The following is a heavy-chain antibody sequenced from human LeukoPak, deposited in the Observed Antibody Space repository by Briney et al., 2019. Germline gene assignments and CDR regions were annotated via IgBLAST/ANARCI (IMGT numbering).Heavy chain of an antibody. D-gene: IGHD6-19*01. CDR2: ISSRSSYI. V-gene: IGHV3-21*01. CDR3: ARDAQWLVPEGYYYYMDV. J-gene: IGHJ6*03. CDR1: GFTFSRYN. Sequence: GRSLRLSCAGSGFTFSRYNMNWFRQAPGKGLERVSSISSRSSYIFYADSVKGRFTISRDNAKNSLYLQMNSLGAEDTAVYYCARDAQWLVPEGYYYYMDVWGKGTTVTVS.